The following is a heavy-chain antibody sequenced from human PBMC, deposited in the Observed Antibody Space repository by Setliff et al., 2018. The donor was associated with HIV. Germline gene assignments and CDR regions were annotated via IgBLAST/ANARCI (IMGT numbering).Heavy chain of an antibody. CDR2: MNPDSGNT. CDR3: ARAMRPGTGWLLYFYYYLDV. CDR1: GYTFTSYD. J-gene: IGHJ6*03. V-gene: IGHV1-8*02. Sequence: ASVKVSCKASGYTFTSYDISWVRQATGQGLEWMGWMNPDSGNTGYAQKFQGRVTMTRNTSISTAYMELSSLRSEDTAVYFCARAMRPGTGWLLYFYYYLDVWGTGTTVTVSS. D-gene: IGHD6-19*01.